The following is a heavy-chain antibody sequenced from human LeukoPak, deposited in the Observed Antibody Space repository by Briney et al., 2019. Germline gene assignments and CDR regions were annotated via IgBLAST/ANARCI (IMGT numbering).Heavy chain of an antibody. CDR1: GFTFGDYD. D-gene: IGHD3-3*01. CDR3: AKDLRGDLRFLEWNDY. CDR2: VRSKAYGGTT. V-gene: IGHV3-49*04. J-gene: IGHJ4*02. Sequence: GGSLRLSCTCSGFTFGDYDMNWVRQAPGKGLEWVGFVRSKAYGGTTEYAASVKGRFTISRDDSKSIAYLQMNSLRAEDTAVYYCAKDLRGDLRFLEWNDYWGQGTLVTVSS.